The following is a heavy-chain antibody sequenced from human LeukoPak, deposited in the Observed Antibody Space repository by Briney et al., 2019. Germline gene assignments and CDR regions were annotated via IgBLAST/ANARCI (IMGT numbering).Heavy chain of an antibody. J-gene: IGHJ6*03. CDR1: GFTFSSYE. Sequence: GSLRLSCAASGFTFSSYEMNWIRQPPGKGLEWIGSIYYSGSTYYNPSLKSRVTISVDTSKNQFSLKLSSVTAADTAVYYCARNYGSGSFYYYYYMDVWGKGTTVTISS. CDR3: ARNYGSGSFYYYYYMDV. D-gene: IGHD3-10*01. CDR2: IYYSGST. V-gene: IGHV4-39*01.